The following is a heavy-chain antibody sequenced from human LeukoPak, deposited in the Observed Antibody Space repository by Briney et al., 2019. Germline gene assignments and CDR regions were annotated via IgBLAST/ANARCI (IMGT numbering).Heavy chain of an antibody. J-gene: IGHJ4*02. V-gene: IGHV1-8*01. CDR3: ARDSGYSYGYGDYFDY. Sequence: ASVKVSCKASGFTFTSHDYNWVRQATGQGLEWMGWMNPNSGNTGYAQKFQGRVTMTRDTSITTVYMELSSLTSEDTAVYYCARDSGYSYGYGDYFDYWGQGTLVTVSS. CDR2: MNPNSGNT. CDR1: GFTFTSHD. D-gene: IGHD5-18*01.